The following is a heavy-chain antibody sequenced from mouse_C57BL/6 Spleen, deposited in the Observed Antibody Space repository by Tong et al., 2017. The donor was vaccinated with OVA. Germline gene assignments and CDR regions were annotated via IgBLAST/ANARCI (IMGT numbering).Heavy chain of an antibody. Sequence: VQLQESGAELVKPGASVKISCKASGYAFSSYWMNWVKQRPGKGLEWIGRIYPGDGDTNYNGKFKGKATLTADKSSSTAYMQLSSLTSEDSAVYFCARDSNWYFDVWGTGTTVTVSS. CDR2: IYPGDGDT. J-gene: IGHJ1*03. CDR3: ARDSNWYFDV. CDR1: GYAFSSYW. D-gene: IGHD2-5*01. V-gene: IGHV1-80*01.